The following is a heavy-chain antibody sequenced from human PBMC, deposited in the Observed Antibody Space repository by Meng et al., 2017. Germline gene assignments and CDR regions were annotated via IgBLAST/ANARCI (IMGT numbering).Heavy chain of an antibody. CDR3: ARGPNRWTGFDY. Sequence: VYVVQFGMEVEKPGPSVKVSANASGYTFTSYVLSGVGQATGQGLELMGWMNPNSGKTGYAQKFPGRVTMTRNTSISTADMELSSLRSEYTAVYYCARGPNRWTGFDYWGQGTLVTVSS. CDR1: GYTFTSYV. V-gene: IGHV1-8*01. CDR2: MNPNSGKT. D-gene: IGHD3/OR15-3a*01. J-gene: IGHJ4*02.